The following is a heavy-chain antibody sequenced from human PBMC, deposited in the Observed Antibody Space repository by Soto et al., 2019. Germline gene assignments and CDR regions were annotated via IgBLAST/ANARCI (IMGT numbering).Heavy chain of an antibody. Sequence: HPGGSLRLSCAASGFTFSSYAMSWVRQAPGKGLEWVSSISGSGGSTSYAGSVKGRFTISRDNSKNTVSLQMNSLRADDTAVYFCAKDKSGYFIDYWGQGTLVTVSS. CDR1: GFTFSSYA. D-gene: IGHD5-12*01. CDR2: ISGSGGST. J-gene: IGHJ4*02. V-gene: IGHV3-23*01. CDR3: AKDKSGYFIDY.